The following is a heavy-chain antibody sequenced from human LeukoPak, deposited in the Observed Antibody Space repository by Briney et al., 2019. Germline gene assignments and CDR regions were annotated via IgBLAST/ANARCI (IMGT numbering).Heavy chain of an antibody. CDR3: ARHFRALDP. D-gene: IGHD3-3*02. CDR1: GFTFSTYG. J-gene: IGHJ5*02. V-gene: IGHV3-20*04. Sequence: PGGTLRLSCAASGFTFSTYGMNWVRQAPGKGLEWVSGINWNGGSTGYADSVKGRFTISRDNAKNSLCLEMNSLRVEDTAVYYCARHFRALDPWGQGTLVTVSS. CDR2: INWNGGST.